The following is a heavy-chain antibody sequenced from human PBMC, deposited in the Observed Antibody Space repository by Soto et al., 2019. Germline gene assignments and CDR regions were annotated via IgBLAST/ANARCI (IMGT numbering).Heavy chain of an antibody. CDR1: GFTFSNYN. CDR3: ARGSAEAGTAAIDH. CDR2: ISSSSSYI. J-gene: IGHJ4*02. D-gene: IGHD6-19*01. V-gene: IGHV3-21*01. Sequence: EVQLVESGGGLVQPGGSLKLSCAASGFTFSNYNMNWVRQAPGKGLEWVSSISSSSSYIYYADSVKGRFTISRDNAKNSLYLQMNSLRAEDTAVYYCARGSAEAGTAAIDHWGQGTLVTVSS.